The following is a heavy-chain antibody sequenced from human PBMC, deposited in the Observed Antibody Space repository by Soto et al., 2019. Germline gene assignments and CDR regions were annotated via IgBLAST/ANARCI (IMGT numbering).Heavy chain of an antibody. D-gene: IGHD3-10*01. V-gene: IGHV3-23*01. CDR3: AITGYYYGSGSYPIDY. Sequence: EVQLLESGGGLVQPGGSLRLSCAASGFTFSSYAMSWVRQAPGKGLEWVSAISGSGGSTYYADSVKGRFTISRDNSKNTRYLQMNSLRAEDTAVYYCAITGYYYGSGSYPIDYWGQGTLVSVSS. J-gene: IGHJ4*02. CDR2: ISGSGGST. CDR1: GFTFSSYA.